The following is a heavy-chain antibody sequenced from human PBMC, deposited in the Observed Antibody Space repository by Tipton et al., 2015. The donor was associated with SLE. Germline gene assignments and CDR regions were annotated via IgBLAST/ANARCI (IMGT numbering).Heavy chain of an antibody. CDR2: IYYGGTT. CDR3: ARGVAAEYNFDN. Sequence: TLSLTCTVSGDSISYRGHYWTWIRQHPGKGLEWIGYIYYGGTTYYNPSLTGRVTISVDTSKNQFSLKLSSVTAADTAVYYCARGVAAEYNFDNWGQGTLVTVSS. J-gene: IGHJ4*02. D-gene: IGHD2-15*01. CDR1: GDSISYRGHY. V-gene: IGHV4-31*03.